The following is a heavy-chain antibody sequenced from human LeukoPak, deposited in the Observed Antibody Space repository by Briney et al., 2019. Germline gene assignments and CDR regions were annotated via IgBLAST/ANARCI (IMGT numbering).Heavy chain of an antibody. CDR1: GGSISSNSYY. CDR3: ARDTPSYGFDY. V-gene: IGHV4-39*07. Sequence: PSETLSLTCTVSGGSISSNSYYWGWVRQPPGKGLEWIASIYHSGSTYYNPSLESRVTISVDTSKNQFSLKLSSVTAADTAVYYCARDTPSYGFDYWGQGTLVTVSS. J-gene: IGHJ4*02. CDR2: IYHSGST. D-gene: IGHD4-17*01.